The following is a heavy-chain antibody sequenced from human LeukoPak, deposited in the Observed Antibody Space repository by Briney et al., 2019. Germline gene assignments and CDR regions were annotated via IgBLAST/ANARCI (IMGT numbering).Heavy chain of an antibody. CDR1: GFTFSSYS. D-gene: IGHD4-23*01. CDR3: ARALGGPRVYYFDY. V-gene: IGHV3-21*01. Sequence: PGGSLRLSCAASGFTFSSYSMSWVRQAPGKGLEWVSSISSSSSNIYYADSVKGRFTISRDNAKNSLYLQMNSLRAEDTAVYYCARALGGPRVYYFDYWGQGTLVTVSS. J-gene: IGHJ4*02. CDR2: ISSSSSNI.